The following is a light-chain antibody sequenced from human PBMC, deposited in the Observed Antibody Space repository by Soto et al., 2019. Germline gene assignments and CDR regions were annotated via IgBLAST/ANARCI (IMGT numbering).Light chain of an antibody. CDR1: GSNIGSNY. CDR3: AAWDDTLSGYV. J-gene: IGLJ1*01. Sequence: QSVLAQPPSASGTPGQRVTISCSGSGSNIGSNYVFWYQHLPGMAPQLLISSDNQRPSGVPDRFSGSKSGTSASLAISGLRSEDEADYYCAAWDDTLSGYVFGTGTKLTVL. V-gene: IGLV1-47*02. CDR2: SDN.